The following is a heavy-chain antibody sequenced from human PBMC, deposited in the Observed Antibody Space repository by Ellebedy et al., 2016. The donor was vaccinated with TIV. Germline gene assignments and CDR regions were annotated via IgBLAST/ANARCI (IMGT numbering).Heavy chain of an antibody. Sequence: ASVKVSXKASGYTFTSYGISWVRQAPGQGLEWMGWINPNSGGTNYAQKFQGRVTMTRDTSISTAYMELSRLKSDDTAVYYCARWDSGSYVDIDYWGQGTLVTVSS. CDR1: GYTFTSYG. CDR2: INPNSGGT. D-gene: IGHD1-26*01. CDR3: ARWDSGSYVDIDY. V-gene: IGHV1-2*02. J-gene: IGHJ4*02.